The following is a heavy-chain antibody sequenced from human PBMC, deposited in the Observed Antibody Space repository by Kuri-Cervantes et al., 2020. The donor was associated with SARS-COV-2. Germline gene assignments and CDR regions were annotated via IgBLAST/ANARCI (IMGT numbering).Heavy chain of an antibody. V-gene: IGHV1-18*04. CDR2: INTDNANA. J-gene: IGHJ6*02. Sequence: ASVKVSCKASGYTFTTYAMTWVRQAPGQGLEWMGGINTDNANAGYAQKLQGRVTMTTDTSTRIAYMELRSLRSEDTAMYYCAGECDYGDYPNNSGMDVWGQGTTVTVSS. CDR1: GYTFTTYA. D-gene: IGHD4-17*01. CDR3: AGECDYGDYPNNSGMDV.